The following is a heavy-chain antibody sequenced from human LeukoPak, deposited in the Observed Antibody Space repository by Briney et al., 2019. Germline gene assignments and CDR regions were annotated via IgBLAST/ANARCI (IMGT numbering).Heavy chain of an antibody. CDR3: ARDFSSSSSVYYYYYMDV. V-gene: IGHV4-59*12. CDR2: ISYSGTT. CDR1: GFTFSDYW. Sequence: PGGSLRLSCAASGFTFSDYWMSWVRQSPGKGLEWIGTISYSGTTYYNPSLKSRVTISLDTSKNQFSLKLSSVTAADTAIYYCARDFSSSSSVYYYYYMDVWGKGTTVTVSS. J-gene: IGHJ6*03. D-gene: IGHD6-6*01.